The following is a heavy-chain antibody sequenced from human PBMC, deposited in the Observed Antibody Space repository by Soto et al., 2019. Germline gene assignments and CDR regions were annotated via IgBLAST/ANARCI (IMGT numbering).Heavy chain of an antibody. V-gene: IGHV1-69*06. CDR2: ITPVFGTA. Sequence: QEQLVQSGAEVKKPGSSVKVSCKASGGSFSSYAIHWVRQAPGQGLERMGEITPVFGTADYAQKFQGRIRITADTSGGVVSMELSSLKFDGTAVYFCARDTYYFHSRDYHGFDPWGQGTLVTVSS. J-gene: IGHJ5*02. D-gene: IGHD3-22*01. CDR3: ARDTYYFHSRDYHGFDP. CDR1: GGSFSSYA.